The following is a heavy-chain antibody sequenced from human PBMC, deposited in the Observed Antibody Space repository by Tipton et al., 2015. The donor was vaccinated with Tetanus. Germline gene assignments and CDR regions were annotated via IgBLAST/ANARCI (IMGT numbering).Heavy chain of an antibody. CDR3: VRGRTMSGVVAPFDL. D-gene: IGHD3-3*01. Sequence: TLSLTCGVSDGSFNAYYWSWIRQTPGKGLEWIGEVNQSGSTKYNPSFNSRAAISVDTSKSQFSLRVRSVTAADTAVYYCVRGRTMSGVVAPFDLWGQGTQVTVSS. CDR2: VNQSGST. J-gene: IGHJ4*02. V-gene: IGHV4-34*01. CDR1: DGSFNAYY.